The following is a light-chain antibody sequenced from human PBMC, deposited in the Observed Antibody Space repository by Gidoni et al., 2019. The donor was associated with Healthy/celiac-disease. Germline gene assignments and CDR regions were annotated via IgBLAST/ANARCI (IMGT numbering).Light chain of an antibody. CDR3: QQYYSTPYT. CDR2: WSL. V-gene: IGKV4-1*01. CDR1: SSVLYSSNNKYY. Sequence: VMTQSPDSLAASLGARATINSKSSSSVLYSSNNKYYLAGYQQKPGQPPKLLIYWSLTRGSAVPHRFSGGWSCADFTLTISSLQAEDVAGDYCQQYYSTPYTFGQGTKLEIK. J-gene: IGKJ2*01.